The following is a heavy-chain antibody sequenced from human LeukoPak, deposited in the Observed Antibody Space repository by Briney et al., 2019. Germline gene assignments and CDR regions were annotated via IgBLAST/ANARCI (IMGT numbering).Heavy chain of an antibody. D-gene: IGHD6-6*01. J-gene: IGHJ4*02. V-gene: IGHV4-38-2*02. CDR2: IYHSGST. Sequence: SETLSLTCSVSGYSISSGYYWGWIRQPPGKGLEWIGSIYHSGSTYYNPSLKSRVTISVDTSKNQFSLKLSSVTAADTAVYYCARIIAARPTGDYWGQGTLVTVSS. CDR3: ARIIAARPTGDY. CDR1: GYSISSGYY.